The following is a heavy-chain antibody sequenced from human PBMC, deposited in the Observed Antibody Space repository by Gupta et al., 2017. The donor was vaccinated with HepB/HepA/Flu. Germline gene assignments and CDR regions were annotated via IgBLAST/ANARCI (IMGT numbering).Heavy chain of an antibody. J-gene: IGHJ4*02. V-gene: IGHV3-30*18. D-gene: IGHD3-22*01. CDR3: AKDRYLYDSSGYYYYFDN. Sequence: QVQLAESGGGVVQPGRSLRVSCSASGFTSSSYGMHWVRQAPGKGLEWVAVISFDGSNKYYADSVKGRFTIFRDNSQNTLYLQMNSLRAEDTAVYYCAKDRYLYDSSGYYYYFDNGGQGTLVTVSS. CDR1: GFTSSSYG. CDR2: ISFDGSNK.